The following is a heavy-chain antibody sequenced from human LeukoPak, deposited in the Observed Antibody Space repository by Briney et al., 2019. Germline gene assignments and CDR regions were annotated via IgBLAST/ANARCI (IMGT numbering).Heavy chain of an antibody. D-gene: IGHD3-3*02. CDR3: AKDILAHRFLWFDY. J-gene: IGHJ4*02. CDR1: GFTFDDYA. CDR2: ISWNSGSI. Sequence: GRSLRLSCAASGFTFDDYAMHWVRQAPGKGLEWASGISWNSGSIGYADSVKGRFTISRDNAKNSLYLQMNSLRAEDMALYYCAKDILAHRFLWFDYWGQGTLVTVSS. V-gene: IGHV3-9*03.